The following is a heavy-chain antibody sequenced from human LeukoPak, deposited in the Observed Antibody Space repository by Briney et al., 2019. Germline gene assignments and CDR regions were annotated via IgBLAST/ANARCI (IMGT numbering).Heavy chain of an antibody. J-gene: IGHJ4*01. D-gene: IGHD3-10*01. V-gene: IGHV3-48*04. CDR1: GFTFSSYW. CDR3: ARTLGGSYFFDY. Sequence: PGGSLRLSCAASGFTFSSYWMSWVRQAPGKGLEWVSYISSSGTIIYYADSVKGRFTISRDNAKNSLYLQMNSLRAEDTAVYYCARTLGGSYFFDYWGHGTLVTVSS. CDR2: ISSSGTII.